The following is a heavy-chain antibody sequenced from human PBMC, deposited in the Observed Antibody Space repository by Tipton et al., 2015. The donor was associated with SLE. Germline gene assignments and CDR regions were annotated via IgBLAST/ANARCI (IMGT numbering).Heavy chain of an antibody. CDR3: ARGRVAATIAHYFEY. CDR1: DHSIISGFF. Sequence: TLSLTCVVSDHSIISGFFWAWIRQSPGKGLEWIGSIYHSGTTYYNPSLKSRVTMSVDTSQNEFSLKVTSVTAADTAIYYCARGRVAATIAHYFEYWGPGTRVTVSS. CDR2: IYHSGTT. V-gene: IGHV4-38-2*01. D-gene: IGHD6-13*01. J-gene: IGHJ4*02.